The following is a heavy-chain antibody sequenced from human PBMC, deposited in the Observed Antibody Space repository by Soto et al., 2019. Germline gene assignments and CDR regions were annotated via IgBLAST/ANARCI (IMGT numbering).Heavy chain of an antibody. V-gene: IGHV3-23*01. CDR2: ISGGDGST. CDR1: GFTFPNYA. D-gene: IGHD6-19*01. CDR3: AKGESAYSSGWYGGDY. J-gene: IGHJ4*02. Sequence: EVQLLESGGGLVQPGGSLRLSCAASGFTFPNYAMTWVRQAPGKGLEWVSTISGGDGSTYYADSVKGRFTISRDNSKKTLYLQMNSLRAEDTAVYYCAKGESAYSSGWYGGDYWGQGTLVTVSS.